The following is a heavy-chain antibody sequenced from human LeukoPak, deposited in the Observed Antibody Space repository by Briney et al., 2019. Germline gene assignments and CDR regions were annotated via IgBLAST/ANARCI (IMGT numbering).Heavy chain of an antibody. CDR1: GGSISSGGHY. Sequence: SQTLSLTCTVSGGSISSGGHYWSWIRQHPGKGLEWIGYIYYSGSTYYNPSLKSRVTISVDTSKNQFSLKLSSVTAADTAVYYCAREGIAAAGVDYWGQGTLVTVSS. J-gene: IGHJ4*02. CDR3: AREGIAAAGVDY. V-gene: IGHV4-31*03. CDR2: IYYSGST. D-gene: IGHD6-13*01.